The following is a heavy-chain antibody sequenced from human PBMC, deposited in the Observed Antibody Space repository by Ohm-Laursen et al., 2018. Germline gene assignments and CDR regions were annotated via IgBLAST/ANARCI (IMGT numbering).Heavy chain of an antibody. J-gene: IGHJ4*02. Sequence: SLRLSCTASGFTFTGYAMSWIRQAPGKGLEWVGRSRSKANSYTTEYAASVKGRFTFSRDDSKNSMYLQMNSLKTEDTAVYYCTTWDSLGGTKGGFDYWGQGTLVTVSP. D-gene: IGHD1-26*01. CDR1: GFTFTGYA. CDR2: SRSKANSYTT. CDR3: TTWDSLGGTKGGFDY. V-gene: IGHV3-72*01.